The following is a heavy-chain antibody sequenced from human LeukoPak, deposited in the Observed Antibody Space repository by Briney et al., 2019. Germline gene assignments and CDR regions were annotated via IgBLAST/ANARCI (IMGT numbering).Heavy chain of an antibody. CDR3: ARRIRGSYGAYYFDY. J-gene: IGHJ4*02. V-gene: IGHV3-30*03. Sequence: QSGGSLRLSCAASGLTFSSYGMHWVRQAPGKGLEWVAVISYDGSNKYYTDSVKGRFTISRDNAKNSLYLQMNSLRAEDTAVYYCARRIRGSYGAYYFDYWGQGTLVTVSS. D-gene: IGHD1-26*01. CDR2: ISYDGSNK. CDR1: GLTFSSYG.